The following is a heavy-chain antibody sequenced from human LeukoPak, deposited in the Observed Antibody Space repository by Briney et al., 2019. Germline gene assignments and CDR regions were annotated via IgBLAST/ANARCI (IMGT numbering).Heavy chain of an antibody. CDR3: ARRVYCGGDCYSTPFDY. CDR1: GGSISSSSYY. V-gene: IGHV4-39*01. D-gene: IGHD2-21*01. J-gene: IGHJ4*02. Sequence: SETLSLTCTVSGGSISSSSYYWGWIRQPPGKGLEWIGSIYYSGSTYYNPSLKSRVTISVDTSKNQFSLKLSSVTAADTAVYYCARRVYCGGDCYSTPFDYWGQGTLVTVSS. CDR2: IYYSGST.